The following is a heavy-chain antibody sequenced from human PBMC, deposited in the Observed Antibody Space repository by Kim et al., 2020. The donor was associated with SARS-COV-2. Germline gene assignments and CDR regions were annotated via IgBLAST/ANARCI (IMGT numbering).Heavy chain of an antibody. CDR2: IIPIFGTA. CDR1: GGTFSSYA. J-gene: IGHJ6*02. V-gene: IGHV1-69*13. CDR3: ARDRLQYGCYPGPYYYYYYGRDV. D-gene: IGHD3-10*01. Sequence: SVKVSCKASGGTFSSYAISWVRQAPGQGLEWMGGIIPIFGTANYAQKFQGRVTITADESTSTAYMELSSLRSEDTAVYYCARDRLQYGCYPGPYYYYYYGRDVWGQGTTVTVSS.